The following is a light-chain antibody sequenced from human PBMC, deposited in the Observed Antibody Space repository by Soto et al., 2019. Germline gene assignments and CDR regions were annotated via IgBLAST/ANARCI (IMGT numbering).Light chain of an antibody. CDR1: SSDFGGYNY. J-gene: IGLJ1*01. CDR3: SSYTSSSIYV. CDR2: EVS. V-gene: IGLV2-14*01. Sequence: QSALTQPASVSGSPGQSITISCTGTSSDFGGYNYVSWFQQHPGKAPKLMICEVSNRPSGVSNRFSGSKSGNTASLTISGLQAEDEADYYCSSYTSSSIYVFGTGTKVTVL.